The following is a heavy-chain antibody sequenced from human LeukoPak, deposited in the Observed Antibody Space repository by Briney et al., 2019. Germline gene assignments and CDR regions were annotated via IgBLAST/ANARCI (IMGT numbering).Heavy chain of an antibody. Sequence: AGSLSLSCAASGFTVSSNYMSWVRQAPGKGLEWVSVIYSGGSTYYADSVKGRFTISRDTSKNTLFLQLNSLRAADTAVYYCGRGGPGYFHIWGQGTMVTVST. CDR2: IYSGGST. V-gene: IGHV3-66*01. D-gene: IGHD3-10*01. J-gene: IGHJ4*02. CDR3: GRGGPGYFHI. CDR1: GFTVSSNY.